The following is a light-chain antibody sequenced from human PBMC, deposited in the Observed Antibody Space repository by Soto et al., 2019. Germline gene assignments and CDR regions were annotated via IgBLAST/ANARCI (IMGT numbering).Light chain of an antibody. CDR3: QQYDNLPA. V-gene: IGKV1-33*01. CDR1: QDISHY. Sequence: DIQMTQSPSSLSASVGDRVTITCQASQDISHYLNSYQQKPGKAPKLLIYDASNLETGGPSRFSGSGSGTDFTFTISSLQPEDIATYYCQQYDNLPAFGPGTKVDIK. CDR2: DAS. J-gene: IGKJ3*01.